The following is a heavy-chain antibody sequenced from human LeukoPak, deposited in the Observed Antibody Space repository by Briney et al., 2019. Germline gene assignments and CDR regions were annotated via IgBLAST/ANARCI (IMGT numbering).Heavy chain of an antibody. J-gene: IGHJ2*01. Sequence: PSETLSLTCTVSGGSISSSSYYWGWIRQPPGKGLEWIGSIYYSGSTYYNPSLKSRVTISVDTSKNQFSLKLSSVTAADTAVYYCARDKWSGYSPRSYWYFDLWGRGTLVTVSS. CDR3: ARDKWSGYSPRSYWYFDL. V-gene: IGHV4-39*02. D-gene: IGHD3-3*01. CDR2: IYYSGST. CDR1: GGSISSSSYY.